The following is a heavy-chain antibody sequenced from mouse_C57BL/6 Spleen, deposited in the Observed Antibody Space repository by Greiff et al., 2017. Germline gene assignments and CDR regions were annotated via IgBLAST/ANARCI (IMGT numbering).Heavy chain of an antibody. CDR2: IDPSDSET. J-gene: IGHJ1*03. D-gene: IGHD2-5*01. CDR3: ARKGYSNFPWYFDV. Sequence: QVQLKQPGAELVRPGSSVKLSCKASGYTFTSYWMHWVKQRPIQGLEWIGNIDPSDSETHYNQKFKDKATLTVDKSSSTAYMQLSSLTSGDSAVYYCARKGYSNFPWYFDVWGTGTTVTVSS. V-gene: IGHV1-52*01. CDR1: GYTFTSYW.